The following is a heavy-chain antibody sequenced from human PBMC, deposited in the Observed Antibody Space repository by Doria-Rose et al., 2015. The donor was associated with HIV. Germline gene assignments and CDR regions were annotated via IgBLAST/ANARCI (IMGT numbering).Heavy chain of an antibody. J-gene: IGHJ6*02. Sequence: QVQLQESDAGLVKPSETLSLTCAVFGGSFSGYYWSWIRQPPGKGLERIGELNHSGSSNYKTYLRSRVTISVDTSKNLFSLKLSSVTAADTAVYYCARGLLRGGWNDVDYYYGMDVWGQGTTVTVSS. CDR1: GGSFSGYY. V-gene: IGHV4-34*01. CDR3: ARGLLRGGWNDVDYYYGMDV. CDR2: LNHSGSS. D-gene: IGHD1-1*01.